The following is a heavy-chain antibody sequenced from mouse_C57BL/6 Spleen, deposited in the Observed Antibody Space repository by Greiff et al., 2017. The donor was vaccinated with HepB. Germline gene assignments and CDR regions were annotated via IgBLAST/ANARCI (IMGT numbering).Heavy chain of an antibody. V-gene: IGHV1-59*01. CDR2: IDPSDSYT. Sequence: QVQLQQPGAELVRPGTSVKLSCKASGYTFTSYWMHWVKQRPGQGLEWIGVIDPSDSYTNYNQKFKGKATLTVDTSSSTAYMPLSSLTSEDAAVYYCAREGSMDYWGQGTSVTVSS. J-gene: IGHJ4*01. CDR1: GYTFTSYW. CDR3: AREGSMDY.